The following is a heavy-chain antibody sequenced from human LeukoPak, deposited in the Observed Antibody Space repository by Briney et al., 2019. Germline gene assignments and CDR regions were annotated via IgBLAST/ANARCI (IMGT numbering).Heavy chain of an antibody. CDR1: GDSISSGAYY. J-gene: IGHJ6*02. V-gene: IGHV4-31*03. CDR2: IYYNGGS. D-gene: IGHD3-3*01. Sequence: SETLSLTCTVSGDSISSGAYYWSWIRQHPGKGLEWIGYIYYNGGSYYNPSLKSRVTISVDTSKNQFSLKLSSVTAADTAVYYCARGAYDFWSGYYSYYYYYGMDVWGQGTTVTVSS. CDR3: ARGAYDFWSGYYSYYYYYGMDV.